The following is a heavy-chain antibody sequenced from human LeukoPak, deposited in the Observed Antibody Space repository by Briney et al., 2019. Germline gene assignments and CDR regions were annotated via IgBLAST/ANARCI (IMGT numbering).Heavy chain of an antibody. D-gene: IGHD2-2*01. CDR2: ISGGGGST. CDR1: GFTFSTYT. J-gene: IGHJ4*02. CDR3: AKRQYQLFDEDY. V-gene: IGHV3-23*01. Sequence: GGSLRLSCAASGFTFSTYTMAWVRQAPGGGLEWVSGISGGGGSTYYADSVKGRFAISRDNSKSTLFLLMNSLRAEDTAVYYCAKRQYQLFDEDYWGQGTLVTVSS.